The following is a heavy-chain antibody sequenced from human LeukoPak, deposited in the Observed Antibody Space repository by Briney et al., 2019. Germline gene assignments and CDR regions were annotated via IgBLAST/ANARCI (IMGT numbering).Heavy chain of an antibody. CDR1: GYTFTGYY. Sequence: GASVKVACKASGYTFTGYYMHWVRQAPGQGLEWMGWINPNSGGTNYAQKFQGRVTMTRDTSISTAYMELSRLRSDDTAVYYCARETVAAAGTRNWFDPWGQGTLVTVSS. J-gene: IGHJ5*02. CDR3: ARETVAAAGTRNWFDP. D-gene: IGHD6-13*01. V-gene: IGHV1-2*02. CDR2: INPNSGGT.